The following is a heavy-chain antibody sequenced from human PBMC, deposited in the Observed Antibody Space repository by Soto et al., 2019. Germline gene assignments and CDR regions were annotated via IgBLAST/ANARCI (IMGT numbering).Heavy chain of an antibody. V-gene: IGHV1-18*04. Sequence: ASVKVSCKASGYTFTSYGISWVRQAPGQGLEWIGWISAYNGNTNYAQKLQGRVTMTTDTSTSTAYMELRSLRSDDTAVYYCARDRMWNYDFWSGYSPYYYYGMDVWGQGTTVTVS. D-gene: IGHD3-3*01. CDR3: ARDRMWNYDFWSGYSPYYYYGMDV. J-gene: IGHJ6*02. CDR1: GYTFTSYG. CDR2: ISAYNGNT.